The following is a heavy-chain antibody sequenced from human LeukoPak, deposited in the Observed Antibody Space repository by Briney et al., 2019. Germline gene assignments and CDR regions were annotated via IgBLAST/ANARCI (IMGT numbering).Heavy chain of an antibody. J-gene: IGHJ4*02. CDR2: IYHSGST. V-gene: IGHV4-38-2*02. CDR3: ARSRRSWSTFDY. Sequence: SETLSLTCTVSGYSISSGFYWGLIRQPPGKGLEWIGSIYHSGSTYYNPSLKSRVTISVDTSKNQFSLKLTSVTAADTAVYYCARSRRSWSTFDYWGQGTLVTVSS. D-gene: IGHD6-13*01. CDR1: GYSISSGFY.